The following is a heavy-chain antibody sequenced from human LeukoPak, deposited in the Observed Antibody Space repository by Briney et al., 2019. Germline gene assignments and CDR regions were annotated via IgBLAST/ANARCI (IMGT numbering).Heavy chain of an antibody. CDR2: ISSSSSYI. CDR1: GFTFSSYS. D-gene: IGHD6-25*01. J-gene: IGHJ2*01. CDR3: ARVRSEAATAYWYFDL. V-gene: IGHV3-21*01. Sequence: KSGGSLRLSCAASGFTFSSYSMNWVRQAPGKGLEWVSSISSSSSYIYYADSVKGRFTISRDNAKNSLYLQMNSLRAEDTAVYYCARVRSEAATAYWYFDLWGRGTLVTVSS.